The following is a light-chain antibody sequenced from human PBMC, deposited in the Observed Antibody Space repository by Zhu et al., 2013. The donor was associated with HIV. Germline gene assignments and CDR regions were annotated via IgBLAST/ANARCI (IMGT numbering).Light chain of an antibody. CDR2: GAS. V-gene: IGKV3-15*01. J-gene: IGKJ2*01. CDR1: RNIRNN. Sequence: EIVMTQSPATLSVSPGESATLSCRASRNIRNNLAWYQQKPGQSPRLLISGASTRATGIPARFSGSGSGTDFTLTISSLEPEDFAVYYCQQRSKWPPFTFGQGTKLEIK. CDR3: QQRSKWPPFT.